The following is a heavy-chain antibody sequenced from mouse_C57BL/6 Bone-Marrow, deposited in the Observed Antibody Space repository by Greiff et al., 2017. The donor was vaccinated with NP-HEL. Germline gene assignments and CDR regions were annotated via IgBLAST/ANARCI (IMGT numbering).Heavy chain of an antibody. J-gene: IGHJ4*01. V-gene: IGHV1-82*01. D-gene: IGHD2-5*01. Sequence: QVQLKQSGPELVKPGASVKISCKASGYAFSSSWMNWVKQRPGKGLEWIGRIYPGDGDTNYNGKFKGKATLTADKSSSTAYMQLSSLTSEDSAVYFCARNYSNYRGGNYAMDYWGQGTSVTVSS. CDR2: IYPGDGDT. CDR3: ARNYSNYRGGNYAMDY. CDR1: GYAFSSSW.